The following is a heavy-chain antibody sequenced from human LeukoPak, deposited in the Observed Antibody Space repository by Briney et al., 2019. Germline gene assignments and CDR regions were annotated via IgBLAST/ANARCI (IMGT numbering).Heavy chain of an antibody. Sequence: SETLSLTCGVSVGSITTTNWWTWVRQPPGKGLEWIGEVHLDGRTNYNPSLESRLTISVDLSENHISLRLTSVTAADTAVYYCAREGGFYRPLDYSGQGTLVTVSS. CDR1: VGSITTTNW. J-gene: IGHJ4*02. V-gene: IGHV4-4*02. D-gene: IGHD3-3*01. CDR3: AREGGFYRPLDY. CDR2: VHLDGRT.